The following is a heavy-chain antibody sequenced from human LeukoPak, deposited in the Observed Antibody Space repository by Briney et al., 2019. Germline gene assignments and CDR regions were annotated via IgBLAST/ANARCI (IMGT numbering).Heavy chain of an antibody. J-gene: IGHJ4*02. Sequence: PSETLSLTCTVSGGSISSYYWSWIRQPAGKGLEWIGRIYTSGSTNYNPSLKSRVTMSVDTSKNQFSLKLSSVTAADTAVYYCARVVGGATVTTTSFAYFDYWGQGTLVTVSS. CDR3: ARVVGGATVTTTSFAYFDY. CDR1: GGSISSYY. V-gene: IGHV4-4*07. CDR2: IYTSGST. D-gene: IGHD4-11*01.